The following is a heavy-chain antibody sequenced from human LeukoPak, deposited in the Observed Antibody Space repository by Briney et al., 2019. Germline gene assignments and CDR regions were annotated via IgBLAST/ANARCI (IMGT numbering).Heavy chain of an antibody. Sequence: PGGSLRLSCAASGFTFTKYGMSWVRQAPGKGLEWVSGIRSSGDDTYYADSVRGRFTISRDNSKNTLYLQMNSLRAEDTAVYYCAKTYYDFWKYYFDYWGQGTLVTVSS. J-gene: IGHJ4*02. V-gene: IGHV3-23*01. CDR1: GFTFTKYG. D-gene: IGHD3-3*01. CDR2: IRSSGDDT. CDR3: AKTYYDFWKYYFDY.